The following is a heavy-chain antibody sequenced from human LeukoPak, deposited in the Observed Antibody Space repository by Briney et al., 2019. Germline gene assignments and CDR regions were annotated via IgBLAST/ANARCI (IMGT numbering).Heavy chain of an antibody. CDR2: IYYSGST. D-gene: IGHD3-10*01. Sequence: SETLSLTCTVSGGSISRTTYSWGWIRQPPGKGLEWIGSIYYSGSTYHNPSLKSRVTVSLDTSKNQFSLNLSFVTAADTAVYYCARGVQLGLFDYWGQGTLVTVSS. CDR3: ARGVQLGLFDY. V-gene: IGHV4-39*07. J-gene: IGHJ4*02. CDR1: GGSISRTTYS.